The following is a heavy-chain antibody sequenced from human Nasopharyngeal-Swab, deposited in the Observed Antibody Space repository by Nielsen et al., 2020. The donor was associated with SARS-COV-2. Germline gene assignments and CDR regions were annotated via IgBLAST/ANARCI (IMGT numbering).Heavy chain of an antibody. CDR2: INHSGST. D-gene: IGHD3-22*01. J-gene: IGHJ4*02. CDR1: GGSISSYY. V-gene: IGHV4-34*01. CDR3: ARVRGYYYDSSGYEAVPFDY. Sequence: SETLSLTCTVSGGSISSYYWSWVRQPPGKGLEWIGEINHSGSTNYNPSLKSRVTISVDTSKNQFSLKLSSVTAADTAVYYCARVRGYYYDSSGYEAVPFDYWGQGTLVTVSS.